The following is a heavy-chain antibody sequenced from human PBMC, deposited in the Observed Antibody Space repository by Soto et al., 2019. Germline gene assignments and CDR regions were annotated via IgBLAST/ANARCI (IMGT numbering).Heavy chain of an antibody. D-gene: IGHD5-12*01. Sequence: SQTLSLTCVISGDSVSSNTASWNWIRQSPSRGLEWLGRTYFRSKWYNDYAVSVKSRIIINPDTSNNQFSLQLNSVTPEDTAVYFCAKGDNLGPKTGYVFDHWGQGIMITVS. J-gene: IGHJ4*02. CDR2: TYFRSKWYN. CDR3: AKGDNLGPKTGYVFDH. CDR1: GDSVSSNTAS. V-gene: IGHV6-1*01.